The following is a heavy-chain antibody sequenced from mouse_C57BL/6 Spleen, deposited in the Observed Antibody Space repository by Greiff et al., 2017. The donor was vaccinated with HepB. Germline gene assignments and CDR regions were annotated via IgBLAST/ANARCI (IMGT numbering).Heavy chain of an antibody. D-gene: IGHD1-1*01. V-gene: IGHV1-82*01. CDR1: GYAFSSSW. CDR3: ARGGSSYGWYFDV. J-gene: IGHJ1*03. CDR2: IYPGDGDT. Sequence: QVHVKQSGPELVKPGASVKISCKASGYAFSSSWMNWVKQRPGKGLEWIGRIYPGDGDTNYNGKFKGKATLTADKSSSTAYMQLSSLTSEDSAVYFCARGGSSYGWYFDVWGTGTTVTVSS.